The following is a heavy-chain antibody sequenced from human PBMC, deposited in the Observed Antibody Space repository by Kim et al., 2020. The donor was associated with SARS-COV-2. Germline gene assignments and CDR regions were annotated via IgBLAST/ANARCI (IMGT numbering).Heavy chain of an antibody. CDR2: ISSEGRYT. D-gene: IGHD3-10*02. Sequence: GGSLRLSCAASGFSVSNYWINWVRHAPGKGLVWVSRISSEGRYTHYADSVKGRLTLSRDNAENTLFLQMNSLRAEDTAVYYCARGMFSSGFDVWGQGTTVTVSS. CDR1: GFSVSNYW. CDR3: ARGMFSSGFDV. V-gene: IGHV3-74*01. J-gene: IGHJ6*02.